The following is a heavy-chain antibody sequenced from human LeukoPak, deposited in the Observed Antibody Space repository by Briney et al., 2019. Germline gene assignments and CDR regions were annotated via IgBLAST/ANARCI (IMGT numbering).Heavy chain of an antibody. V-gene: IGHV3-53*05. Sequence: PGGSLRLSCAASGFIVSHNYMTWVRQAPGKGLEWISVIYIDGTTYYADSVKGRFTISRDNAKNSLYLQMNSLRAEDMALYYCAKDPARGDGDWYFDLWGRGTLVTVSS. CDR3: AKDPARGDGDWYFDL. CDR2: IYIDGTT. D-gene: IGHD4-17*01. CDR1: GFIVSHNY. J-gene: IGHJ2*01.